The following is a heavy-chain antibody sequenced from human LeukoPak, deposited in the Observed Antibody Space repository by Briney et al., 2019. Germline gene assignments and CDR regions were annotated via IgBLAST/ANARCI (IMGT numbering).Heavy chain of an antibody. CDR1: GGSFSGYY. D-gene: IGHD6-13*01. V-gene: IGHV4-34*01. Sequence: KTSETLSLTCAVYGGSFSGYYWSWIRQPPGKGLEWIGEINHSGSTNYNPSLKSRVTISVDTSKNQFSLKLSSVTAADTAVYYCARWAAAKRWPPTLTYYYYYMDVWGKGTTVTVSS. J-gene: IGHJ6*03. CDR2: INHSGST. CDR3: ARWAAAKRWPPTLTYYYYYMDV.